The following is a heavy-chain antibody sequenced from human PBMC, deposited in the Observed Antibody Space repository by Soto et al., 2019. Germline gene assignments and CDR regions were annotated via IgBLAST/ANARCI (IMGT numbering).Heavy chain of an antibody. CDR2: IYNSGNT. J-gene: IGHJ4*02. V-gene: IGHV4-61*01. D-gene: IGHD5-18*01. CDR3: ARAFTSMGLFDY. Sequence: PSETLSLTCTVSGGSVSSGSYYWSWIRQPPGKGLEWIGYIYNSGNTNHNPSLKSRVSISIDTSNNQISLKLSSVTAADTAVYYCARAFTSMGLFDYWGPGTLVTVSS. CDR1: GGSVSSGSYY.